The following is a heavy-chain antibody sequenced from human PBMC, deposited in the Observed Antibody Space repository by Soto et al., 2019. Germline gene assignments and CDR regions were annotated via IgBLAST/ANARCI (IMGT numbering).Heavy chain of an antibody. Sequence: QVQLVESGGGVVQPGRSLRLSCAASGFTFSGYGMHWVRQAPGKGLEWVAVISYDGSYKYYADSVKGRFTISRDNSKNTLYLQMNSLRAEDPAVYYCAKWAGGFDYWGQGTLVTVSS. CDR2: ISYDGSYK. CDR3: AKWAGGFDY. J-gene: IGHJ4*02. V-gene: IGHV3-30*18. CDR1: GFTFSGYG.